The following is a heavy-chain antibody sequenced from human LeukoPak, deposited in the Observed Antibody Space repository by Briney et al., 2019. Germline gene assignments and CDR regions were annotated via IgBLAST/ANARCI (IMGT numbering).Heavy chain of an antibody. J-gene: IGHJ4*02. D-gene: IGHD4-11*01. CDR1: GVSISSNY. CDR3: AGYDHSNYLAY. CDR2: IHANGDT. V-gene: IGHV4-4*08. Sequence: PSETLSLTCTVSGVSISSNYWSWLRQPPGKGLEWNGLEWIGYIHANGDTKYNPSLNSRVTISLDSSRSQLSLNLTAADTALYFCAGYDHSNYLAYWGQGILVTVSS.